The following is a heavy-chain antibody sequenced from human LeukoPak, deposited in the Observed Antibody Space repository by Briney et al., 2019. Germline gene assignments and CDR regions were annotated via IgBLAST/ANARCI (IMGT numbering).Heavy chain of an antibody. CDR2: IYSGGST. Sequence: GGSLRLSCAASGFTVSSNYMSWVRQAPGKGLEWVSGIYSGGSTYYADSVKGRFTISRDNSKNTLYLQMNSLRAEDTAVYYCARAAYYYDSSGYYPYYFDYRGQGTLVTVSS. CDR1: GFTVSSNY. CDR3: ARAAYYYDSSGYYPYYFDY. D-gene: IGHD3-22*01. J-gene: IGHJ4*02. V-gene: IGHV3-66*01.